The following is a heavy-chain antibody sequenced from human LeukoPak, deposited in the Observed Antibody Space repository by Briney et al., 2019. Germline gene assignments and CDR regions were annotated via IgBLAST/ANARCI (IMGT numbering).Heavy chain of an antibody. J-gene: IGHJ4*02. CDR3: ARAVWGRYRYTPYFDY. D-gene: IGHD3-16*02. V-gene: IGHV4-34*01. CDR2: INHSGST. CDR1: GGSFSGYY. Sequence: SETLSLTCAVYGGSFSGYYWSWIRQPPGKGLEWIGEINHSGSTNYNPSLKSRVTISVDTSKNQFSLKLSSVTAADTAVYCCARAVWGRYRYTPYFDYWGQGTLVTVSS.